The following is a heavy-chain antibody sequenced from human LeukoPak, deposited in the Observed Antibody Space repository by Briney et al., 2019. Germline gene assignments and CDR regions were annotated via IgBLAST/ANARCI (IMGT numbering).Heavy chain of an antibody. D-gene: IGHD6-13*01. Sequence: GGSLRLSFAASGFTFSSYGLHWVGQAQGKGLEWVAVIWYDGSNKYYADSVKGRFTISRDNSKNTLYLQMNSLRAEDTAVYYCARDLYSSSWYGAFDIWGQGTMVTVSS. V-gene: IGHV3-33*01. CDR2: IWYDGSNK. J-gene: IGHJ3*02. CDR3: ARDLYSSSWYGAFDI. CDR1: GFTFSSYG.